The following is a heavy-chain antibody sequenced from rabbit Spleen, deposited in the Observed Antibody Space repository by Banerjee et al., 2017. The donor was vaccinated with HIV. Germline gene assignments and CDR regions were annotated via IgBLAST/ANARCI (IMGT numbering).Heavy chain of an antibody. J-gene: IGHJ4*01. CDR3: ARDNGSGDYIDVYFDL. CDR1: GVSFSSNYY. CDR2: IYTGNGKT. Sequence: QSLEESGGDLVKPGASLTLTCRASGVSFSSNYYMCWVSQGPGKGLEWIGCIYTGNGKTYYASWAKGRFTISKSSSTTVTLQMTSLTAADTATYFCARDNGSGDYIDVYFDLWGPGTLVTVS. V-gene: IGHV1S40*01. D-gene: IGHD1-1*01.